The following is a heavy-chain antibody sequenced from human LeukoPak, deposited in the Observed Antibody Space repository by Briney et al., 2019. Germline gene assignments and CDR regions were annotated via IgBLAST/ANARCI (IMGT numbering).Heavy chain of an antibody. CDR2: ISSSSSYI. D-gene: IGHD2-2*02. CDR1: GFTFSSYS. J-gene: IGHJ6*03. CDR3: ARDEWCSSTSCYIGYYYYYMDV. Sequence: PGGSLRLSCAASGFTFSSYSMNWVRQAPGKGLEWVSSISSSSSYIYYADSVKGRFTISRDNAKNSLYLQMNSLRAEDTAVYYCARDEWCSSTSCYIGYYYYYMDVWGKGTTVTVSS. V-gene: IGHV3-21*01.